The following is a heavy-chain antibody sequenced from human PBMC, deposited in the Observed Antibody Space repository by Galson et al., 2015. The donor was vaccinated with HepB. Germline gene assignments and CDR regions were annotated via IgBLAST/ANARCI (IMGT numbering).Heavy chain of an antibody. V-gene: IGHV4-59*08. D-gene: IGHD2-2*01. J-gene: IGHJ6*02. CDR1: GGSISSYY. CDR2: IYHSGST. Sequence: ETLSLTCTVSGGSISSYYWSWIRQPPGKELEWIGYIYHSGSTNYNPSLKSRVTISEDTSKNQFSLKLSSVTAADTAVYYCARGYCSSTSCYRDGMDVWGQGTTVTVSS. CDR3: ARGYCSSTSCYRDGMDV.